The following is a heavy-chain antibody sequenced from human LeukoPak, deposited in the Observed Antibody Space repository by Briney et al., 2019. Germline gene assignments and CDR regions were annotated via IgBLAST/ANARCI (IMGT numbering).Heavy chain of an antibody. Sequence: PGGSLRLSCTATGFTFSNYWMSWVRQTPEKGLEWVANIKQDGSETVYVDSVKGRFTISRDNAKNSLYLQMNSLRAEDTAVYYCARDLRYYGSGSRVYFDYWGQGTLVTVSS. CDR1: GFTFSNYW. J-gene: IGHJ4*02. D-gene: IGHD3-10*01. CDR3: ARDLRYYGSGSRVYFDY. V-gene: IGHV3-7*01. CDR2: IKQDGSET.